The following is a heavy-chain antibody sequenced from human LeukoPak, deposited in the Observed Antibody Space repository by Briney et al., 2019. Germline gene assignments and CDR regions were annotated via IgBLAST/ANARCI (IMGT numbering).Heavy chain of an antibody. Sequence: GGSLRLSCANSGFTFSNYNMNWVRQAPGKAMEWVSSITSSGTYTFYADSVKGRFTISRDNAKNSLYLQMDSLGPEDTAVYYCARDPYSGNYGTYYYYYMDVWGKGTTVTISS. J-gene: IGHJ6*03. V-gene: IGHV3-21*01. CDR3: ARDPYSGNYGTYYYYYMDV. CDR2: ITSSGTYT. CDR1: GFTFSNYN. D-gene: IGHD1-26*01.